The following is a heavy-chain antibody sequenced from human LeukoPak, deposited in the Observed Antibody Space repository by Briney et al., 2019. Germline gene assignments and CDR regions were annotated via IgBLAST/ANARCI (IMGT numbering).Heavy chain of an antibody. CDR2: IYTSGST. V-gene: IGHV4-4*07. CDR3: ARASPTTNKGAYGWFVP. Sequence: SETLSLTCTVSGGSISCYYWSWIRQPAGKGLEWIGRIYTSGSTNYNPSLKSRVTMSVDTSKNQFSLKLSSVTAADTAVYYCARASPTTNKGAYGWFVPWGQGTLVTVSS. J-gene: IGHJ5*02. CDR1: GGSISCYY. D-gene: IGHD1-14*01.